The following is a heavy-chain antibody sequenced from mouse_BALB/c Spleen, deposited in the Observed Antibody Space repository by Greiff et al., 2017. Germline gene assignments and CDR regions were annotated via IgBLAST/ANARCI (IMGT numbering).Heavy chain of an antibody. D-gene: IGHD2-1*01. J-gene: IGHJ2*01. Sequence: EVQLVESGGGLVQPGGSRKLSCAASGFTFSSFGMHWVRQAPEKGLEWVAYISSGSSTIYYADTVKGRFTISRDNPKNTLFLQMTSLRSEDTAMYYCARSRGNYYFDYWGQGTTLTVSS. CDR2: ISSGSSTI. CDR1: GFTFSSFG. CDR3: ARSRGNYYFDY. V-gene: IGHV5-17*02.